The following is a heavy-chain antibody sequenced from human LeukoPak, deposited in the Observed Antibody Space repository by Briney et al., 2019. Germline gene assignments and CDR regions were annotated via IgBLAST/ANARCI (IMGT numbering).Heavy chain of an antibody. CDR3: ARCYGSGSYYNGRIAY. D-gene: IGHD3-10*01. Sequence: PGGSLRLSCAASGFTFSSYGMHWVRQAPGKGLEWVAVISYDGSNKYYADSVKGRFTISRDNSKNTLYLQMNSLRAEDTAVYYCARCYGSGSYYNGRIAYWGQGTLVTVSS. CDR1: GFTFSSYG. CDR2: ISYDGSNK. J-gene: IGHJ4*02. V-gene: IGHV3-30*03.